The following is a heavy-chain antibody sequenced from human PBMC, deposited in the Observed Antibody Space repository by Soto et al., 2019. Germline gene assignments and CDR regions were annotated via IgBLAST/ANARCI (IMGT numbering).Heavy chain of an antibody. CDR1: GFTFSSYA. CDR2: ISGSGGST. D-gene: IGHD2-15*01. Sequence: EVQLLESGGGLVQPGGSLRLSCAASGFTFSSYAMSWVRQAPGKGLDWVSAISGSGGSTYYADSVKGRFTISRDNSKNTLYLQMNTLRAEDTAVYYCAKAPGGYCSGGSCYDFDYWGQGTLVTVSS. V-gene: IGHV3-23*01. CDR3: AKAPGGYCSGGSCYDFDY. J-gene: IGHJ4*02.